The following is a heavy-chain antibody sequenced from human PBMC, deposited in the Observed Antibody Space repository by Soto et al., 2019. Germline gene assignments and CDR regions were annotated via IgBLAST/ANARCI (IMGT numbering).Heavy chain of an antibody. J-gene: IGHJ5*02. CDR2: IWYDGSHE. D-gene: IGHD3-16*01. CDR3: ARDRLVERGNWFDP. CDR1: GFTFKNYG. Sequence: QEEVVESGGGLVQPGTSLRLSCATSGFTFKNYGMHWVRQAPGKGPEWVAMIWYDGSHENYADFVKGRFRISRDNSKNKVYLQMDSLGADDTAIYYCARDRLVERGNWFDPWGQGTLLIVSA. V-gene: IGHV3-33*01.